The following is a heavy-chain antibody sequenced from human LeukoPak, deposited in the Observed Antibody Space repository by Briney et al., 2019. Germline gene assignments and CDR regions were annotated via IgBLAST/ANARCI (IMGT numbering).Heavy chain of an antibody. CDR2: IKQDGSEK. J-gene: IGHJ4*02. CDR1: GFTFSSYW. D-gene: IGHD2-2*01. V-gene: IGHV3-7*01. Sequence: PGGSLRLSCAASGFTFSSYWMSWVHQAPGKGVEGVANIKQDGSEKYYVDSVKGRFTISRDNAKNSLYLQMNSLRAEDTAVYYCAKVSLEDIVVVPAADFDYWGQGTLVTVSS. CDR3: AKVSLEDIVVVPAADFDY.